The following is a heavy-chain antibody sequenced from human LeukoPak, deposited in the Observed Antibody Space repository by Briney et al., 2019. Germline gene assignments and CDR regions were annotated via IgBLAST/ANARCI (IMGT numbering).Heavy chain of an antibody. J-gene: IGHJ6*03. D-gene: IGHD4-23*01. V-gene: IGHV3-23*01. CDR2: ISGSGSTT. Sequence: PGGSLRLSCAASGFTFSSYAMSWVRQAPGKGLEWVSSISGSGSTTYYADSVKGQFTISRDNSKNTLYLQMNSLRAEDTAVYYCAKDVVTTVPYYYMDVWGKGTTVTVSS. CDR1: GFTFSSYA. CDR3: AKDVVTTVPYYYMDV.